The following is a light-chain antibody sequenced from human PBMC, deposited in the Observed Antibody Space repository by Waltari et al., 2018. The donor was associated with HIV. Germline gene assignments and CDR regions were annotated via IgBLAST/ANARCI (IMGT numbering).Light chain of an antibody. CDR1: SSDVGSYNL. V-gene: IGLV2-23*01. CDR2: EGN. Sequence: QSALTQPASVSGSPGQSITISCTGTSSDVGSYNLVSWYLQPPGKAPKLMLYEGNKRPSGVSNRFSGSKSGNTASLTISGLQAEDEADYYCCSYSGSYTSYVFGAGTKVTVL. J-gene: IGLJ1*01. CDR3: CSYSGSYTSYV.